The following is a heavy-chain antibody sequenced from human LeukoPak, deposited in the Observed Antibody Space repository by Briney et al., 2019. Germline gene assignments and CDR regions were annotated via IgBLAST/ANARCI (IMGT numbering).Heavy chain of an antibody. D-gene: IGHD3-10*01. CDR3: ARDSDRGYGSGIEAFDI. CDR2: ISAYNGNT. CDR1: GYTFTSYG. J-gene: IGHJ3*02. Sequence: WASVTVSCKASGYTFTSYGISWVRQAPGQGLEWMGWISAYNGNTNYAQKLQGRVTMTTDTSTSTAYMELRSLRSDDTAVYYCARDSDRGYGSGIEAFDIWGQGTMVTVSS. V-gene: IGHV1-18*01.